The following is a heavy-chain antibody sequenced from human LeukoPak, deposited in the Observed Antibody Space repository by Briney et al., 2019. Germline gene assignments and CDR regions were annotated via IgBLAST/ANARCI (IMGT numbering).Heavy chain of an antibody. CDR2: MNPNSGNT. J-gene: IGHJ3*02. Sequence: ASVKVSCKASGYTFTSYDINWVRQATGQGLEWMGWMNPNSGNTGYAQKFQGRVTMTRNTSISTAYMELSSLRSEDTAVYYCARPSVPESGYHYAFDIWGQGTMVTVSS. CDR3: ARPSVPESGYHYAFDI. V-gene: IGHV1-8*01. CDR1: GYTFTSYD. D-gene: IGHD3-3*01.